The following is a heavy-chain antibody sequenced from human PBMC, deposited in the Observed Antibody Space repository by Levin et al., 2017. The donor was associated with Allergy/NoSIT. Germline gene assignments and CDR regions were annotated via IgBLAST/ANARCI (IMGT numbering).Heavy chain of an antibody. J-gene: IGHJ6*02. Sequence: GGSLRLSCAASGFTFSNAWMNWVRQAPGKGLEWVGRIKSKTDGGTTDYAAPVKGRFTISRDDSKNTLYLQMNSLKTEDTAVYYCTTVGPEGITIFGVVLARDYYYYGMDVWGQGTTVTVSS. CDR3: TTVGPEGITIFGVVLARDYYYYGMDV. CDR2: IKSKTDGGTT. D-gene: IGHD3-3*01. V-gene: IGHV3-15*07. CDR1: GFTFSNAW.